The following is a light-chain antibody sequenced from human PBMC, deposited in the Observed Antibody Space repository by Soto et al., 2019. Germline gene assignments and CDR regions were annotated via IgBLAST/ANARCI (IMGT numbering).Light chain of an antibody. CDR2: AAS. J-gene: IGKJ1*01. CDR1: QGINIF. Sequence: DIQLTQSPSFLSASVGDRVTITCRASQGINIFLAWFQQKPGKAPNLLISAASTLQSGVPSRFSGSGSETEFTLTITSLQPEDSATYYCQHYNTYPWTFGQGTKVDIK. CDR3: QHYNTYPWT. V-gene: IGKV1-9*01.